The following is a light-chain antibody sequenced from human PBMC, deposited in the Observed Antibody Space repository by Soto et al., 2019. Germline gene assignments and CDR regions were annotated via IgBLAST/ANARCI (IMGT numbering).Light chain of an antibody. V-gene: IGKV1-16*02. CDR3: QQYHNYPVT. J-gene: IGKJ4*01. CDR1: QDISNH. CDR2: DAS. Sequence: DIQMTQSPSSLSASVGDRVTITCRASQDISNHLAWFQQKPGKAPKSLIYDASSLQSGVPSNFSGSASGTDFTLTISSLQPDDCATYYCQQYHNYPVTFGGGTKVEI.